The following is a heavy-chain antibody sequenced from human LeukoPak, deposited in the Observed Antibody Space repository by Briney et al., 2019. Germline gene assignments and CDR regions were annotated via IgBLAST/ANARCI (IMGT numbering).Heavy chain of an antibody. CDR3: AKGGQWRVFIDS. CDR1: GFTFDDYT. CDR2: ISWDGGST. J-gene: IGHJ4*02. D-gene: IGHD6-19*01. V-gene: IGHV3-43*01. Sequence: PGGSLRLSCAASGFTFDDYTMHWVRQAPGKGLEWVSLISWDGGSTYYADSVKGRFTISRDNSKNTLYLQMNSLRAEDTAVYYCAKGGQWRVFIDSWGQGTLVTVSS.